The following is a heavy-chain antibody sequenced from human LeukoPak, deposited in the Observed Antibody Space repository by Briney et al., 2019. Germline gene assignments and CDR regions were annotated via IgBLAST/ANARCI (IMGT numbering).Heavy chain of an antibody. D-gene: IGHD3-22*01. CDR1: GFTFSSYG. J-gene: IGHJ4*02. CDR2: IRYDGSNK. V-gene: IGHV3-30*02. CDR3: AKDRSTYYYDSSGSDY. Sequence: GGSLRLSCAASGFTFSSYGMHWVRQAPGKGLEWVAFIRYDGSNKYYADSVKGRFTISRDNSKNALYLQMNSLRAEDTAVYYCAKDRSTYYYDSSGSDYWGQGTLVTVSS.